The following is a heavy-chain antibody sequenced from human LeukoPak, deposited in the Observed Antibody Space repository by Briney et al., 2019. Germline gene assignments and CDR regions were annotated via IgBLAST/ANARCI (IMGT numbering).Heavy chain of an antibody. CDR3: ARRTYYDILTGYKYWYFDL. D-gene: IGHD3-9*01. CDR2: INYSGSS. CDR1: GGSISTYY. J-gene: IGHJ2*01. V-gene: IGHV4-59*01. Sequence: SETLSLTCTVSGGSISTYYWTWIQRPPGKRLEWIGYINYSGSSDYNPSLKSRVTMSVDTSMNQSSLKLNSVTAADTAVYYCARRTYYDILTGYKYWYFDLWGRGTLVTVSS.